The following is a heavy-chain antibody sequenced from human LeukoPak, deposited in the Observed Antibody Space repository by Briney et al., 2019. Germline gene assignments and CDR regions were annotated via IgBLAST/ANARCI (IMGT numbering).Heavy chain of an antibody. Sequence: GGSLRLSCAASGFTFSSYAMSWVRQAPGKGLEWVSTITVSGDSAYYAAAVKGRFTISRDSSKNTLYLQMTGLRAEDTAVYYCAKDGRGWYVDSWGQGTRVTVSS. D-gene: IGHD6-19*01. CDR2: ITVSGDSA. J-gene: IGHJ4*02. CDR1: GFTFSSYA. V-gene: IGHV3-23*01. CDR3: AKDGRGWYVDS.